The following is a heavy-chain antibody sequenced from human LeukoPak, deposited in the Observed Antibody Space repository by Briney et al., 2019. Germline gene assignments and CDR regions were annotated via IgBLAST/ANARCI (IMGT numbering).Heavy chain of an antibody. CDR1: GFTFSSHA. CDR2: IGGIGAST. Sequence: GGSLRLSCAASGFTFSSHAMNWVRQAPGKGLEWVSSIGGIGASTYYADSVKGRFTISRDNSKNTLYLQMNNLRAEDTALYYCAKAAYGDYVNWFDPWGQGILVIVSS. D-gene: IGHD4-17*01. V-gene: IGHV3-23*01. J-gene: IGHJ5*02. CDR3: AKAAYGDYVNWFDP.